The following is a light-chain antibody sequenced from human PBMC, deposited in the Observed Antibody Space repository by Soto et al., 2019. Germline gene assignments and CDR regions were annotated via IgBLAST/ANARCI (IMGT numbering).Light chain of an antibody. Sequence: EIVLTQSPGTLSLSPGERATLSCRASQSVTSSYLAWYQQNPGQAHRLLIYGASNRATGIQDKFSGSGSGTDFTLTIRRLEPEDFAVYYCQQYGTSPRTFGQGTKVDIK. CDR2: GAS. CDR3: QQYGTSPRT. CDR1: QSVTSSY. J-gene: IGKJ1*01. V-gene: IGKV3-20*01.